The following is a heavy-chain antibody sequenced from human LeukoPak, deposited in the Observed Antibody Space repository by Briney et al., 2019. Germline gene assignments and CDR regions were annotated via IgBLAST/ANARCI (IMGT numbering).Heavy chain of an antibody. CDR2: MNPNSGNT. J-gene: IGHJ4*02. V-gene: IGHV1-8*01. D-gene: IGHD3-10*01. CDR1: GYTFTSYD. CDR3: AKEPWGFSWFDY. Sequence: GASVKVSCKASGYTFTSYDINWVRQATGQGLEWMGWMNPNSGNTGYAQKFQGRVTMTRNTSISTAYMELSSLRSEDTAVYYCAKEPWGFSWFDYWGQGTLVTVSS.